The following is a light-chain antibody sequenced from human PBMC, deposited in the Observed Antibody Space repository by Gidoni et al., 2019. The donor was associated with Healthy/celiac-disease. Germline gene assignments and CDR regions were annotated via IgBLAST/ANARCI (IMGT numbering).Light chain of an antibody. CDR1: SSDVGGYNY. CDR3: SSYTSSSTYV. J-gene: IGLJ1*01. V-gene: IGLV2-14*01. Sequence: SPGQSITISCTGTSSDVGGYNYVSWYQQHPGKAPKLMIYEVSNRPSGVSNRFSGSKSGNTASLTISGLQAEDEADYYCSSYTSSSTYVFGTGTKVTDL. CDR2: EVS.